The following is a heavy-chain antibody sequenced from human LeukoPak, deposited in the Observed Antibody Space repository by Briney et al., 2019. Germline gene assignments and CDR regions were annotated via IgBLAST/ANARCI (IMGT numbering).Heavy chain of an antibody. CDR1: GFTVSSNY. Sequence: GGSLRLSCAASGFTVSSNYMSWVRQAPGKGLEWVSVIYSGGSTYYADSVKGRFTISRDNSKNTLYLQMNSLRAEDTAVYYCARSAQDYYYGMDVWGQGTTVTVSS. V-gene: IGHV3-53*01. CDR3: ARSAQDYYYGMDV. CDR2: IYSGGST. J-gene: IGHJ6*02.